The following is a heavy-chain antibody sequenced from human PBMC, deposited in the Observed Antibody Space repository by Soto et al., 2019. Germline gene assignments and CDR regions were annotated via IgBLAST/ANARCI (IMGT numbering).Heavy chain of an antibody. CDR3: ARALGGYDFWSGYSSYGMDV. CDR1: GDSVSSNSAG. CDR2: TYYRSKWYY. J-gene: IGHJ6*02. V-gene: IGHV6-1*01. Sequence: PSQTLSLTCAITGDSVSSNSAGWSWVRQSPSRGLEWLGRTYYRSKWYYEYAVSVRGRITINPDTSKNQFSLQLNSVTPEDTAVYYCARALGGYDFWSGYSSYGMDVWGQGTTVTVSS. D-gene: IGHD3-3*01.